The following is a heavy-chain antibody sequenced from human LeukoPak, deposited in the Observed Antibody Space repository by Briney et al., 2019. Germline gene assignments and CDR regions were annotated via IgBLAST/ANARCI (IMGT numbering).Heavy chain of an antibody. J-gene: IGHJ4*02. CDR2: IYHSGST. D-gene: IGHD4-17*01. V-gene: IGHV4-39*07. Sequence: PSQTLSLTCTVSGGSISSGGYYWGWIRQPPGKGLEWIGSIYHSGSTYYNPSLKSRVTISVDTSKNQFSLKLSSVTAADTAVYYCARAYDYGDPFDYWGQGTLVTVSS. CDR3: ARAYDYGDPFDY. CDR1: GGSISSGGYY.